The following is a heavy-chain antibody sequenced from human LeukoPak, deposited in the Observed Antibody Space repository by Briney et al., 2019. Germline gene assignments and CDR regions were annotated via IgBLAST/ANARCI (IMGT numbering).Heavy chain of an antibody. CDR2: INSDGSTT. CDR1: GFTFSDYW. J-gene: IGHJ6*03. CDR3: AKDGMRIAAAGLGTYLNYYYYYMDV. V-gene: IGHV3-74*01. D-gene: IGHD6-13*01. Sequence: GGSLRLSCAASGFTFSDYWMHWVRQVPGKGLVWVSRINSDGSTTNYADSVKGRFTISRDNAQNTLFLQMNSLRAEDTAVYYCAKDGMRIAAAGLGTYLNYYYYYMDVWGKGTTVTVSS.